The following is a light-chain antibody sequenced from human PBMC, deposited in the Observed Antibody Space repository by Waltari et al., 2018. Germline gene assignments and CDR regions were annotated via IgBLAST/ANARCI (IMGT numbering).Light chain of an antibody. Sequence: QSALTQPASVSGSPGQSITIACPGPSSDVGGYNYVSWYQQHPGKAPKLMIYEVSNRPSGVSNRFSGSKSGNTASLTISGLQAEDEADYYCSSYTSSSTYVFGTGTKVTAL. V-gene: IGLV2-14*01. CDR1: SSDVGGYNY. CDR2: EVS. CDR3: SSYTSSSTYV. J-gene: IGLJ1*01.